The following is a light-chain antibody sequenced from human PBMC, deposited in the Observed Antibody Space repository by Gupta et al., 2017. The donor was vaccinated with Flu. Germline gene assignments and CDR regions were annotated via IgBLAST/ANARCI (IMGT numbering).Light chain of an antibody. CDR3: QVRHSSSYLLA. Sequence: GGDNMGIQCVQWYQQKPGQSPALVVYDDRARPSGIPERFSGSIDGNTDTLTISGAEAGAEADDVCQVRHSSSYLLAFGGGTKLTVL. CDR2: DDR. V-gene: IGLV3-21*02. J-gene: IGLJ3*02. CDR1: NMGIQC.